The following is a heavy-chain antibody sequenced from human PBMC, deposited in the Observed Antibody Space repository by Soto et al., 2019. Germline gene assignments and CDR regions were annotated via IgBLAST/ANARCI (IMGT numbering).Heavy chain of an antibody. V-gene: IGHV5-51*01. D-gene: IGHD3-3*01. J-gene: IGHJ5*02. CDR2: IYPGDSDT. CDR3: ARLRGRYYDFWSGYPGLFDP. CDR1: VYSFTSYW. Sequence: GESLKISCKGSVYSFTSYWIGWVRQMPGKGLEWMGIIYPGDSDTRYSPSFQGQVTISADKSISTAYLQWSSLKASDTAMYYCARLRGRYYDFWSGYPGLFDPWGQGTLVTVSS.